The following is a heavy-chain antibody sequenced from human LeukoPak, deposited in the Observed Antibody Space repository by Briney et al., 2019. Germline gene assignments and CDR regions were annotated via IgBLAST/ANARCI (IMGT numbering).Heavy chain of an antibody. J-gene: IGHJ3*02. CDR1: GGSFSGYY. CDR2: INHSGST. Sequence: PSETLSLTCAVYGGSFSGYYWSWIRQPPGKGLEWIGEINHSGSTNYNPSLKSRVTISVDTSENQFSLKLRSVTAADTAVYYCARHEWGITNAFDIWGQGTMVTVSS. V-gene: IGHV4-34*01. D-gene: IGHD1-14*01. CDR3: ARHEWGITNAFDI.